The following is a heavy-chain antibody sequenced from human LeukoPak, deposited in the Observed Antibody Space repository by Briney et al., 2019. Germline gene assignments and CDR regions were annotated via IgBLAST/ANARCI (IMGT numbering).Heavy chain of an antibody. V-gene: IGHV3-23*01. D-gene: IGHD3-16*01. CDR3: AKLGGQEVHNYYVAV. J-gene: IGHJ6*03. CDR1: GFTFSSYA. CDR2: IIDNGYIT. Sequence: PGGSLRLSCAASGFTFSSYAMSWVRQAPGKGLEWVSGIIDNGYITYHANSVRGRFTISRDNSKNTLFLQMNSLRAEDTAVYYCAKLGGQEVHNYYVAVWGKGTTVAVSS.